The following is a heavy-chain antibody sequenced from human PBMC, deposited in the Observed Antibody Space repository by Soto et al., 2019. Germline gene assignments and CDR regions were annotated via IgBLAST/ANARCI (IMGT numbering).Heavy chain of an antibody. V-gene: IGHV3-30-3*01. CDR2: ISYDGSNK. J-gene: IGHJ4*02. CDR3: GPPIGVGSL. Sequence: QVQLVESGGGVVQPGRSLRLSCAASGFTFSSYAMHWLRQAPGKGLEWVADISYDGSNKYYADSVKGTFPISRDNSKNTLYLQMNRLRAEDTVVYYCGPPIGVGSLWGQGTLVTV. CDR1: GFTFSSYA. D-gene: IGHD6-19*01.